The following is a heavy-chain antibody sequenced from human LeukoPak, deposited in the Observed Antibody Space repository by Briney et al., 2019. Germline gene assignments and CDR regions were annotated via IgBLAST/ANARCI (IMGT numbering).Heavy chain of an antibody. CDR3: AKVGGNSGFDY. D-gene: IGHD4-23*01. V-gene: IGHV3-23*01. CDR1: GFTFSSYA. Sequence: PGGSLRLSCAASGFTFSSYAMSWVRQAPRKGLEWVSAISGNGGSTNYADSGKGRFTISRDNSKNTLYLQMNGLRAEDTAVYYCAKVGGNSGFDYWGQGTLVTVSS. J-gene: IGHJ4*02. CDR2: ISGNGGST.